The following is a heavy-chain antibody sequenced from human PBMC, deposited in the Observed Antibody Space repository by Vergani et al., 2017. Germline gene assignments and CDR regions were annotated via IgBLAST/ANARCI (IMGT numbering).Heavy chain of an antibody. CDR3: VRDKGDFNAFDI. CDR1: GYTFTSYY. D-gene: IGHD3-16*01. J-gene: IGHJ3*02. V-gene: IGHV1-46*01. Sequence: QVQLVQSGAEVKKPGASVKVSCKASGYTFTSYYMHWVRQAPGQGLEWMGIINPSCGSTSYAQKFQGRVTMTRDTSTSTVYMELSSLGSDDTAVYYCVRDKGDFNAFDIWGQGTMVTVSS. CDR2: INPSCGST.